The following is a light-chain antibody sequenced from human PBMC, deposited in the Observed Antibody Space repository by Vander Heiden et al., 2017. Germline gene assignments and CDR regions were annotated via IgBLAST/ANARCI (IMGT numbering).Light chain of an antibody. CDR1: QSVSSIY. V-gene: IGKV3-20*01. Sequence: EIVLTQSPGTLSLSPGERATFSCRTSQSVSSIYLAWYQQKHGQAPRLLIYGGSSRATGIPDRFSGSGSGTDFTLTINRLEPEDFAVYFCQQYGTAPRAFGQGTKLEIK. CDR3: QQYGTAPRA. J-gene: IGKJ2*01. CDR2: GGS.